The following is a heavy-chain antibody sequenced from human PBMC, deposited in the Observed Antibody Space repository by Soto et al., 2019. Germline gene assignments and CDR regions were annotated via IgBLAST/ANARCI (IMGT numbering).Heavy chain of an antibody. J-gene: IGHJ5*02. CDR2: IYHSGST. D-gene: IGHD2-15*01. CDR3: ARVFPVVVVAATGVRWFDP. V-gene: IGHV4-4*02. CDR1: GGSISSSNW. Sequence: SETLSLTCAVSGGSISSSNWWSWVRQPPGKGLEWIGEIYHSGSTNYNPSLKSRVTISVDKSKNQFSLKLSSVTAADTAVYYCARVFPVVVVAATGVRWFDPWGQGTLVTVSS.